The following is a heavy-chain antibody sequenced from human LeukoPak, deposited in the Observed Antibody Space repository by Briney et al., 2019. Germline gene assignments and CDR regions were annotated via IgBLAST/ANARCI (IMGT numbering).Heavy chain of an antibody. CDR1: GFTFSSYA. Sequence: GRSLRLSCAASGFTFSSYAMSWVRQAPGKGLEWVSAISGSGGSTYYADSVKGRFTISRDNSKNTLYLQMNSLRAEDTAVYYCAKDLEPGIAPTGWFDPWGQGTLVTVSS. CDR2: ISGSGGST. V-gene: IGHV3-23*01. D-gene: IGHD6-13*01. J-gene: IGHJ5*02. CDR3: AKDLEPGIAPTGWFDP.